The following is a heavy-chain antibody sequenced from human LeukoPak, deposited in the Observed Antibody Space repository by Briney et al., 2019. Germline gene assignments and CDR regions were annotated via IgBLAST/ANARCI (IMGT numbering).Heavy chain of an antibody. J-gene: IGHJ4*02. CDR2: IKSDGSST. CDR3: ARDAFGVDKSPF. V-gene: IGHV3-74*01. D-gene: IGHD3-3*01. Sequence: GGSLRLPCAASGFTFSSYWMHWVRQAPGKGLVWVSRIKSDGSSTYYADSVKGRFTISRDNAKNTLYLQMNSLRAEDTAVYYCARDAFGVDKSPFWGQGTLVTVSS. CDR1: GFTFSSYW.